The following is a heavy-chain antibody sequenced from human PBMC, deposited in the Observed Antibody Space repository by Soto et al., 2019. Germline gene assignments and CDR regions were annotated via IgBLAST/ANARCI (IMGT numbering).Heavy chain of an antibody. D-gene: IGHD4-4*01. CDR3: ARTRGYTVTTPWYYGMDV. Sequence: SETLSLTCTVSGGSISSGDYYWSWIRQPPGKGLEWIGYIYYSGSTYYNPSLKSRVTISVDTSKNQFSLKLSSVTAADTAVYYCARTRGYTVTTPWYYGMDVWGQGTTVTVSS. J-gene: IGHJ6*02. CDR1: GGSISSGDYY. CDR2: IYYSGST. V-gene: IGHV4-30-4*01.